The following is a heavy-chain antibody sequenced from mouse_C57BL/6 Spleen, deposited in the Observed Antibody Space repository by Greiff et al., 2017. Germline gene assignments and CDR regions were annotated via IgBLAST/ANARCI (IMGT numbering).Heavy chain of an antibody. CDR1: GYTFTDYN. J-gene: IGHJ4*01. D-gene: IGHD2-2*01. V-gene: IGHV1-22*01. CDR3: ARGGYGYDAGYYAMGY. CDR2: INPNNGGT. Sequence: EVQLQQSGPELVKPGASVKMSCKASGYTFTDYNMHWVKQSHGKSLEWIGYINPNNGGTSYNQKFKGKATLTVNKSSSTAYMELRSLTSEDSAVYYCARGGYGYDAGYYAMGYWGQGTSVTVSS.